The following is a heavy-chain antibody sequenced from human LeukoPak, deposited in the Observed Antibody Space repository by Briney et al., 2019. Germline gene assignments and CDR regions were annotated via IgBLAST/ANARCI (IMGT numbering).Heavy chain of an antibody. CDR2: IKQDGSEK. CDR1: XW. V-gene: IGHV3-7*03. Sequence: XWXXXVRQAPGKGLEWVANIKQDGSEKYYVDSVKGRFTISRDNAKNSLYLQMNSLRAEDTAVYYCARDRDWYSFDSWGQGTLVTVSS. J-gene: IGHJ4*02. D-gene: IGHD6-19*01. CDR3: ARDRDWYSFDS.